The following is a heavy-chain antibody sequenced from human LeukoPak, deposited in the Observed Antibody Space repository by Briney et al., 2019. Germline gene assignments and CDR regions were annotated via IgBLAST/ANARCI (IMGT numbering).Heavy chain of an antibody. CDR3: VRAAMPYIINGRRFDY. J-gene: IGHJ4*02. Sequence: HPGESLRLSCAASGFTSSAYDMHWVRQITGGGLEWVSTSGTVGDTFYSDSVKGRFTISRENAKNSVHLQMNSLRVEDSAIHFCVRAAMPYIINGRRFDYWGQGTLVTVSS. D-gene: IGHD2-2*01. CDR1: GFTSSAYD. V-gene: IGHV3-13*04. CDR2: SGTVGDT.